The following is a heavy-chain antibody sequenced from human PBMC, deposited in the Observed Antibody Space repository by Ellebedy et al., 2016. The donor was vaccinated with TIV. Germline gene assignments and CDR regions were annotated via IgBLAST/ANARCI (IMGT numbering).Heavy chain of an antibody. CDR3: ARFCSSPSCYSSREYSYYGMDV. Sequence: AASVKVSCKASGYTFTGFYMHWVRQAPGQGLEWVGWINPNSGGTNYAQRFQGRVTMTRDTSTSTAYMELNRLRSDDTAMYYCARFCSSPSCYSSREYSYYGMDVWGQGTTVTVSS. V-gene: IGHV1-2*02. CDR2: INPNSGGT. J-gene: IGHJ6*02. D-gene: IGHD2-2*01. CDR1: GYTFTGFY.